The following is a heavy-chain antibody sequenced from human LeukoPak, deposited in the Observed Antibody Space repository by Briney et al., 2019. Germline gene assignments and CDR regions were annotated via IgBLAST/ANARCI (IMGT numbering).Heavy chain of an antibody. CDR2: ISGSGGST. CDR3: AKDDRSITMIVVVIKGFDY. D-gene: IGHD3-22*01. J-gene: IGHJ4*02. CDR1: GFTFSSYA. Sequence: RGSLRLSCAASGFTFSSYAMSWVRQAPGKGLEWVSAISGSGGSTYYADSVKGRFTISRDNSKNTLYLQMNSLRAEDTAVYYCAKDDRSITMIVVVIKGFDYWGQGTLVTVSS. V-gene: IGHV3-23*01.